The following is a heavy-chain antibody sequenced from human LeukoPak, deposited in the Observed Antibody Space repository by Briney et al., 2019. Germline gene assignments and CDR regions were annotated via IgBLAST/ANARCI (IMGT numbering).Heavy chain of an antibody. CDR3: AGSEITFGGVIVS. Sequence: SETLSLTCTVSGGSISTYYWSWIRQHPGKGLEWIGYIYYSGSTYYNPSLKSRVTISVDTSKNQFSLKLSSVTAADTAVYYCAGSEITFGGVIVSWGQGTLVTVSS. CDR2: IYYSGST. D-gene: IGHD3-16*02. V-gene: IGHV4-59*06. CDR1: GGSISTYY. J-gene: IGHJ5*02.